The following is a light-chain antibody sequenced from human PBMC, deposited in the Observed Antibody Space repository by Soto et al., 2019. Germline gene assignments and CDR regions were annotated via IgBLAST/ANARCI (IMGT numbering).Light chain of an antibody. CDR3: CAYAGSNTRV. Sequence: QSALTQPRSVSGSPGQSVIISCTGTNSDVGAYDYVSWYQQHPGKAPKLIIYDVTKRPSGVPDPFSASKSGNTASLTRSGVEDEDEADYYCCAYAGSNTRVFGGGTKLTVL. CDR2: DVT. CDR1: NSDVGAYDY. J-gene: IGLJ3*02. V-gene: IGLV2-11*01.